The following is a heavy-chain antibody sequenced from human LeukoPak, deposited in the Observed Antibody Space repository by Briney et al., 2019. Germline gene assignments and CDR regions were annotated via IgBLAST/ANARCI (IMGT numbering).Heavy chain of an antibody. CDR2: ISGSGVTT. Sequence: SGGSLRLSCAASGFTFSNYGMSWVRQAPGKGLEWVSAISGSGVTTYYADSVKGRFTISRDNSKHTLYLQMNSLRAEDTAVYYCAKWGCSGSDCYPFDYWGQGTLVTVSS. D-gene: IGHD2-21*02. J-gene: IGHJ4*02. CDR3: AKWGCSGSDCYPFDY. V-gene: IGHV3-23*01. CDR1: GFTFSNYG.